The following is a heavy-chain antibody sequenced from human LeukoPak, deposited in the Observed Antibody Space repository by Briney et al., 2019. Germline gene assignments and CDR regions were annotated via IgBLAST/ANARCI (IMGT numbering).Heavy chain of an antibody. Sequence: ASVKVSCKASGYTFTSYSIHCVRQAPGQGLEWMGIINPSGGSTSYAQKFQGRVTMVRDTSTSTVYMDLSSLRSEDTAVYYCAREGVAGFYYFDYWGQGTLVTVSS. CDR2: INPSGGST. D-gene: IGHD6-19*01. CDR3: AREGVAGFYYFDY. V-gene: IGHV1-46*01. J-gene: IGHJ4*02. CDR1: GYTFTSYS.